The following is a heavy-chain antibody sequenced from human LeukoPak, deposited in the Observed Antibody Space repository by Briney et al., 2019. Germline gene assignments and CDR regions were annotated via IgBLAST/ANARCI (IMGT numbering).Heavy chain of an antibody. V-gene: IGHV3-21*04. CDR1: GFTFSSYS. CDR2: ISSSSSYI. Sequence: GGSLRLSCAASGFTFSSYSMNWVRQAPGKGLEWVSSISSSSSYIYYADSVKGRFTISRDNSKNTLYLQMNSLRAEDTAVYYCAKWEVVPADTNYFDPWGQGTLVTVSS. J-gene: IGHJ5*02. CDR3: AKWEVVPADTNYFDP. D-gene: IGHD2-2*01.